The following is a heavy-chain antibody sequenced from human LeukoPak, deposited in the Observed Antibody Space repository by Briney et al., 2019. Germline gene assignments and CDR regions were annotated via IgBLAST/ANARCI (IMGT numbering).Heavy chain of an antibody. CDR2: INHSGST. J-gene: IGHJ6*02. D-gene: IGHD3-10*01. CDR3: ARDHSRYYYGSGSYYNAPYYSYGMDV. V-gene: IGHV4-34*01. CDR1: GGSFSGYY. Sequence: SATLSLTCAVYGGSFSGYYCSWIRQPPGKGLEWIGEINHSGSTNYNPSLKSRVTISVDTSKNQFSLKLSSVTAADTAVYYCARDHSRYYYGSGSYYNAPYYSYGMDVWGQGTTVTVSS.